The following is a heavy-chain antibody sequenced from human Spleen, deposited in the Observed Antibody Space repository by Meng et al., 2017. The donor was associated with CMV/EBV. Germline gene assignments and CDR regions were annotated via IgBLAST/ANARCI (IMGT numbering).Heavy chain of an antibody. D-gene: IGHD1-26*01. CDR1: GFTFSGYW. Sequence: GESLKISCAASGFTFSGYWMYWVRQAPGKGLVWVSRINGDGTSTSYADSVKGRFTISRDNAENTLYLQMNSVRAEDTALYYCARDVVGATGWGQGTLVTV. V-gene: IGHV3-74*01. CDR2: INGDGTST. J-gene: IGHJ4*02. CDR3: ARDVVGATG.